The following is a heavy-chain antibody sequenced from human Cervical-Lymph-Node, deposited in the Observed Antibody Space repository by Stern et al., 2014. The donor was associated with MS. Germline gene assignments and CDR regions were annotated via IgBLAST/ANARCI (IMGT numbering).Heavy chain of an antibody. CDR2: ITPVFGTT. J-gene: IGHJ4*02. CDR3: ARGGGLVGYFDY. V-gene: IGHV1-69*06. CDR1: GDTFSSYA. Sequence: QVQLGQSGAEVKKPGSSVKVSCKASGDTFSSYAINWVRPVPGQGLEWMGGITPVFGTTNYAQKFQGRVTITADKSTNTAYMELMTLRSEDTAVYYCARGGGLVGYFDYWGQGTLVSVSS. D-gene: IGHD1-26*01.